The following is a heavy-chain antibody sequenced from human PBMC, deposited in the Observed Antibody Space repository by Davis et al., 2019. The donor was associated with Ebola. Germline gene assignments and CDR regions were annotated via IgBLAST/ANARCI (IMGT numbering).Heavy chain of an antibody. J-gene: IGHJ6*04. CDR1: GDSVSSGG. CDR2: TYYNSKWYN. V-gene: IGHV6-1*01. Sequence: PSETLSLTCAISGDSVSSGGWNWIRQSPSRGLEWLGRTYYNSKWYNDYAVSVKSRITINPDTSKNQFSLQLNSVTPEDTALYYCARGWFRGGMDVWGEGTTVTVPS. CDR3: ARGWFRGGMDV. D-gene: IGHD3-10*01.